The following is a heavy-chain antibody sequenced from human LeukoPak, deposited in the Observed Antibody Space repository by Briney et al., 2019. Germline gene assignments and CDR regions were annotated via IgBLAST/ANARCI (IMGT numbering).Heavy chain of an antibody. CDR2: ISSSGSTK. J-gene: IGHJ4*02. V-gene: IGHV3-48*03. D-gene: IGHD6-13*01. Sequence: GGSLRLSCAASGFTFSSYEMNWVRLAPGKGLEWVSYISSSGSTKYYADSVKGRFTISRDNAKNSLYLQMNSLRAEDTALYYCARDGPRSVSSSSYFDYWGQGTLVTVSS. CDR3: ARDGPRSVSSSSYFDY. CDR1: GFTFSSYE.